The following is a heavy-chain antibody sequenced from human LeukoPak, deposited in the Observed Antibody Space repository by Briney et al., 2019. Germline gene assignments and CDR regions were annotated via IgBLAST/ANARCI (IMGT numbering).Heavy chain of an antibody. D-gene: IGHD3-10*02. CDR1: GFSFGDYA. CDR2: IRRKADGGTT. V-gene: IGHV3-49*04. Sequence: SLRLSCTASGFSFGDYALSWVRQAPGKGLQWVGFIRRKADGGTTEYAASVKGRFTISRDDSKSVAYLYMNSLKTEDTAVYFCYVGDGGFDHWGQGTLLTVSS. CDR3: YVGDGGFDH. J-gene: IGHJ4*02.